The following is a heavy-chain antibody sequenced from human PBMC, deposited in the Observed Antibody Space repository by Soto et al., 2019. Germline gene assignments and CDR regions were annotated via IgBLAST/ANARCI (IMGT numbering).Heavy chain of an antibody. D-gene: IGHD6-13*01. CDR2: ISSSSTI. CDR1: GFTFSSYS. V-gene: IGHV3-48*01. CDR3: ARETSLQLVRFHYYYYLDV. J-gene: IGHJ6*03. Sequence: PGGSLRLSCAASGFTFSSYSMNWVRQAPGKGLEWVSYISSSSTIYYADSVKGRFTISRDNAKNSLYLQMNSLRAEDTAVYYCARETSLQLVRFHYYYYLDVRGKGTTVTVSS.